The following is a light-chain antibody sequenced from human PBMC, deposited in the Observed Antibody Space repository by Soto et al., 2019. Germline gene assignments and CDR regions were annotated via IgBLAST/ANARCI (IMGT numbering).Light chain of an antibody. J-gene: IGKJ4*01. CDR3: QQFNSYPT. Sequence: AIQLTQSPSSLSASVGDRVTITCRASQGISSALAWYQQKPGKAPKVLISDASTLESGVPSRFSGSGSGTDFTLTISSLQPEDFATYYCQQFNSYPTFGGGTKVEIK. V-gene: IGKV1-13*02. CDR2: DAS. CDR1: QGISSA.